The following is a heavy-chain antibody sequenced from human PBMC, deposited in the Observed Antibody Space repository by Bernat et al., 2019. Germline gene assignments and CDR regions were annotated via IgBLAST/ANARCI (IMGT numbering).Heavy chain of an antibody. CDR1: GFTFSSYA. CDR3: ASRVYSSSWYYFDY. CDR2: ISGSGGST. D-gene: IGHD6-13*01. V-gene: IGHV3-23*04. Sequence: EVRVVESGGGLVQPGGSLRRSCAASGFTFSSYAMSWVRQAPGKGLEWVSAISGSGGSTYYADSVKGRFTISRDNSKNTLYLQMNSLRAEDTAVYYCASRVYSSSWYYFDYWGQGTLVTVSS. J-gene: IGHJ4*02.